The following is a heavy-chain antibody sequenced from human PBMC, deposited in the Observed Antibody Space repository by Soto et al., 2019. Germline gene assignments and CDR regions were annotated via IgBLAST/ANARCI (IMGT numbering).Heavy chain of an antibody. CDR3: APMGV. V-gene: IGHV3-23*01. CDR1: GFAFISFA. J-gene: IGHJ6*02. Sequence: GGSLRLSCAASGFAFISFAMSWVRQAPGKGLEWVSAISGSDNSTYYADSVKGRFTISRDNSKNTLYLQMSSLRADDTAVYYCAPMGVWGQGTTVTVSS. CDR2: ISGSDNST.